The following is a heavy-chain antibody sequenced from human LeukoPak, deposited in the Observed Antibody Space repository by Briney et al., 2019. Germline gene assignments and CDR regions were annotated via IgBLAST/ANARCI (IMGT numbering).Heavy chain of an antibody. CDR1: GGSISSYY. D-gene: IGHD3-9*01. V-gene: IGHV4-59*01. CDR3: ARVVVGGYYDILPGVFDY. J-gene: IGHJ4*02. CDR2: IYYSGST. Sequence: PSETLSLTCTASGGSISSYYWRWIRQPPGKGLEWIAYIYYSGSTNYNPSLKSRVTISVDKSKYQFSLKLSSVTAADTAVYYCARVVVGGYYDILPGVFDYWGQGTLVTVSS.